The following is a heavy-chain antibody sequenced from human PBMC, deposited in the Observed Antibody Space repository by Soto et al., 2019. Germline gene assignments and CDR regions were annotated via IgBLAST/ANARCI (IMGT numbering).Heavy chain of an antibody. CDR2: ISGSGDTT. CDR1: GFTFSTYA. CDR3: AKGGVYVVGASRS. D-gene: IGHD1-26*01. J-gene: IGHJ5*02. V-gene: IGHV3-23*01. Sequence: EVQLLESGGGLVQPGGSLRLSCAASGFTFSTYAMSWVRQXPGKGLEWVSGISGSGDTTYYADSVKGRFTISRDNSKNTLHLQMNSLRAEDTAIYYCAKGGVYVVGASRSWGQGTLVTVSS.